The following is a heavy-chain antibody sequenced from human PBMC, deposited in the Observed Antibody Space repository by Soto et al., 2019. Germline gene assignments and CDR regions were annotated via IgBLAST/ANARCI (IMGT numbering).Heavy chain of an antibody. CDR1: GGTFSSYT. D-gene: IGHD4-17*01. CDR3: ARSSGGDYSDY. CDR2: IIPILGIA. Sequence: QVQLLQSGAEVKKPGSSVKVSCKASGGTFSSYTISWVRQAPGQGLEWMGRIIPILGIANYAQKFQGRVTITADKSTSTAYMELSSLRSEDTAVYYCARSSGGDYSDYWGQGTLVTVSS. J-gene: IGHJ4*02. V-gene: IGHV1-69*02.